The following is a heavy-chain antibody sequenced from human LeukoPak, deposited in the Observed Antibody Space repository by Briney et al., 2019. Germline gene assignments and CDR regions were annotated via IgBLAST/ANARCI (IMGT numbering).Heavy chain of an antibody. Sequence: SGPTLVNPTQALTLTCTFSGFSLSTSGVGVGWIRQPPGKALEWLALIYWDDDKRYSPSLKSRLTITKDTSKNQVVLTMTNMDPVDTATYYCAHISSSTSCCHFDYWGQGTLVTVSS. CDR3: AHISSSTSCCHFDY. J-gene: IGHJ4*02. CDR1: GFSLSTSGVG. V-gene: IGHV2-5*02. D-gene: IGHD2-2*01. CDR2: IYWDDDK.